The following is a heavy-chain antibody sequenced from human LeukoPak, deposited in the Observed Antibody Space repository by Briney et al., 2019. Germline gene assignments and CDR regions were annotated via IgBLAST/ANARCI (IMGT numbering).Heavy chain of an antibody. Sequence: SETLSLTCIVSGGSVTDYYWSWIRQPPGKGLEWIGYIYYSGSTNYNPSLKSRVTISVDTSKNQFSLKLSSVTAADTAVYYCARGYSSWNPWGQGTLVTVSS. J-gene: IGHJ1*01. D-gene: IGHD6-13*01. CDR3: ARGYSSWNP. CDR1: GGSVTDYY. V-gene: IGHV4-59*02. CDR2: IYYSGST.